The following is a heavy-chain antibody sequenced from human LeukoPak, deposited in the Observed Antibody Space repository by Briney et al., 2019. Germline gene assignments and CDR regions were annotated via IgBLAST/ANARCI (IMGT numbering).Heavy chain of an antibody. CDR3: ARDSLSYDSSGPHFDY. CDR2: ISNSGGST. D-gene: IGHD3-22*01. V-gene: IGHV3-23*01. CDR1: GFTFSSYA. Sequence: GGSLRLSCTASGFTFSSYAMSWVRQAPGKGLEWVSAISNSGGSTYYADSVKGRFTISRDNAKNSLYLQMNSLRAEDTAVYYCARDSLSYDSSGPHFDYWGQGTLVTVSS. J-gene: IGHJ4*02.